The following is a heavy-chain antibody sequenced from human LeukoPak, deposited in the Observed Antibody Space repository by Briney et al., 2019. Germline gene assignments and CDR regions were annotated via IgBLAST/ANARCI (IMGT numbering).Heavy chain of an antibody. J-gene: IGHJ4*02. V-gene: IGHV6-1*01. D-gene: IGHD3-10*01. CDR3: VRDVGFDFDY. Sequence: SQTLSLTCAISGDSVSSNSAAWNWIRQSPSRGLEWLGRTYYRSKWYNDYAISVKSRISINPDTSKNQFSLQLSSVTPEDTAVYYCVRDVGFDFDYWGQGTLVTVSS. CDR1: GDSVSSNSAA. CDR2: TYYRSKWYN.